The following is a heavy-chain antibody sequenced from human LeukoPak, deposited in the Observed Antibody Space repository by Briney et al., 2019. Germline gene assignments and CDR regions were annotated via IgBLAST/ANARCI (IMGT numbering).Heavy chain of an antibody. J-gene: IGHJ4*02. V-gene: IGHV4-38-2*02. CDR1: GYSISSGYY. CDR2: ISHSGST. CDR3: ARELDSGSYYFDY. Sequence: SETLSLTCTVSGYSISSGYYWGWIRQPPGKGLKWIGSISHSGSTYYNPSLKSRVTISVDTSKNQFSLKLSSLTAADTAVYYCARELDSGSYYFDYWGQGTLVTVSS. D-gene: IGHD1-26*01.